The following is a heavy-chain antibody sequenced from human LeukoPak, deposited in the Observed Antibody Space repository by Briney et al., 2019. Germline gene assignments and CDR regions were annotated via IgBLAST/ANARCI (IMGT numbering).Heavy chain of an antibody. CDR1: GFTFSSYE. V-gene: IGHV3-53*01. D-gene: IGHD3-22*01. Sequence: GGSLRLSCAASGFTFSSYEMNWVRQAPGKGLEWVSVIYSGGSTYYADSVKGRFTISRDNSKNTPYLQMNSLRAEDTAVYYCARDSRQDYYDSSGYLWFAFDIWGQGTMVTVSS. CDR3: ARDSRQDYYDSSGYLWFAFDI. CDR2: IYSGGST. J-gene: IGHJ3*02.